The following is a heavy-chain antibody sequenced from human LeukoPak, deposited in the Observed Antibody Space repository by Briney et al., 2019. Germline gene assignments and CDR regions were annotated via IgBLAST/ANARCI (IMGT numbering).Heavy chain of an antibody. J-gene: IGHJ4*02. Sequence: SETLSLTCTVSGGSISRYYWSWIRQPPGKGLEWIGYFHYSGNTNYNPSLSSRITMSVDTSKNQFFLKLNSVTAADTAVYYCARRAAALDYWGQGTLVTVSS. CDR3: ARRAAALDY. CDR1: GGSISRYY. CDR2: FHYSGNT. D-gene: IGHD6-13*01. V-gene: IGHV4-59*08.